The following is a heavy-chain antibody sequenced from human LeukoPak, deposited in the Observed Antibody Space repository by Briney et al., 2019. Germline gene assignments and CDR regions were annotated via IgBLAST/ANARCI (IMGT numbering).Heavy chain of an antibody. CDR1: GFTFSSYA. Sequence: GGSLRLSCAASGFTFSSYAMSWVRQAPGKGLEWVSAISGSGGSTYYADSVKGRFTISRDNSKNTLYLQMSSLRAEDTAVYYCATNGGNNPFDCWGQGTLVTVSS. CDR3: ATNGGNNPFDC. J-gene: IGHJ4*02. V-gene: IGHV3-23*01. D-gene: IGHD4-23*01. CDR2: ISGSGGST.